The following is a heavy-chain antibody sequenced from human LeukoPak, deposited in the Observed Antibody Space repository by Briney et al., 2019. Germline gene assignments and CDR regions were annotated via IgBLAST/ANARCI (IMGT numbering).Heavy chain of an antibody. V-gene: IGHV3-21*01. CDR3: AREGGYIYGYGGVFDY. J-gene: IGHJ4*02. CDR1: GFTFSSYS. Sequence: PGGSLRLSCAASGFTFSSYSMNWVRQAPGKGLEWVSSISSSSSYIYYADSVKGRFTISRANAKNSLYMQMNRMRAQDTAVYYCAREGGYIYGYGGVFDYWGQGTLVTVSS. CDR2: ISSSSSYI. D-gene: IGHD5-18*01.